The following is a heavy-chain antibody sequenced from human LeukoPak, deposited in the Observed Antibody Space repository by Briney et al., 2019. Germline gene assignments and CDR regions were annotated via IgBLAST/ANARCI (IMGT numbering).Heavy chain of an antibody. Sequence: GGSLRLSCAASGFTFSSYPMSWVPQAPGKGLEWVSAISGSGGSTYYADSVKGRFTISRDNSKNTLYLQMNSLRAEDTAVYYCAKADSSSWYYFDYWGQGTLVTVSS. CDR1: GFTFSSYP. CDR3: AKADSSSWYYFDY. V-gene: IGHV3-23*01. CDR2: ISGSGGST. D-gene: IGHD6-13*01. J-gene: IGHJ4*02.